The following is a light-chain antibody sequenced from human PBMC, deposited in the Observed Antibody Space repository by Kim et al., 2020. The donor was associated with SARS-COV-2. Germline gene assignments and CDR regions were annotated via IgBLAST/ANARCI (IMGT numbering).Light chain of an antibody. V-gene: IGLV1-40*01. CDR3: QSYDNRLSGII. CDR1: DSNIGAGYD. CDR2: NNK. Sequence: VTSSCTGSDSNIGAGYDVHWYQQFPGTAPKLVIYNNKIRPSGVPDRFSASKSGTSASLAITGLQAEDEADYYCQSYDNRLSGIIFGGGTKLAVL. J-gene: IGLJ2*01.